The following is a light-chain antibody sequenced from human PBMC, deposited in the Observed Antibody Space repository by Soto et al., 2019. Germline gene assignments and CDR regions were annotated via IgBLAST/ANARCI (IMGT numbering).Light chain of an antibody. V-gene: IGKV3-11*01. CDR3: HQRQYWPPIT. J-gene: IGKJ5*01. Sequence: VFTQSPGTLSLCAGEIATLSCMAIQSVGSTYLAWYQQKPGQAPRLLISDASNRATGIPARFSGSGSGTDFTLTISSLEPEDFAVYYCHQRQYWPPITFGQGTRLEIK. CDR1: QSVGSTY. CDR2: DAS.